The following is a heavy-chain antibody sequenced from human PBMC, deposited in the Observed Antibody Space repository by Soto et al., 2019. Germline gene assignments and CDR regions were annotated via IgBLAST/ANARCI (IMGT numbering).Heavy chain of an antibody. V-gene: IGHV5-51*01. CDR1: GYSFTSYW. CDR2: IYPGDSDT. D-gene: IGHD3-10*01. Sequence: PGESLKISCKGSGYSFTSYWIGWVRQMPGKGLEWMGIIYPGDSDTRYSPSFQGQVTISADKSISTAYLQWSSLKASDTAMYYCARQSMVSRSGSHSDYYFDYWGQGTLVTVSS. CDR3: ARQSMVSRSGSHSDYYFDY. J-gene: IGHJ4*02.